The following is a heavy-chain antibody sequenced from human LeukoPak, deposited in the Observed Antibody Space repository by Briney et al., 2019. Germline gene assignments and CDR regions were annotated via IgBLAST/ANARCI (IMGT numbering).Heavy chain of an antibody. V-gene: IGHV4-34*01. Sequence: SETLSLTCAVYGGSFSGYYWSWIRQPPGKGLEWIGEINHSGSTNYNPSLKSRVTISVDTSKNQFSLKLSSVTAADTAVYYCAGSGSYCYYMDVWGKGTTVTVSS. J-gene: IGHJ6*03. CDR2: INHSGST. CDR3: AGSGSYCYYMDV. CDR1: GGSFSGYY. D-gene: IGHD3-10*01.